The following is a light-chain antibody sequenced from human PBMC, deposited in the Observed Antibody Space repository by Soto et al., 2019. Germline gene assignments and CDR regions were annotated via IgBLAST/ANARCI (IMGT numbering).Light chain of an antibody. Sequence: QSALTQPASVSGSPGQSITISCTGTRSDVGSYNYVSWYQQHPGKAPKLMIYEVSNRPSGVSDRFSGSKSGNTASLTISGLQAEDEADYYCCSYAGSFTYVFGTGTKLTVL. CDR1: RSDVGSYNY. V-gene: IGLV2-23*02. CDR3: CSYAGSFTYV. CDR2: EVS. J-gene: IGLJ1*01.